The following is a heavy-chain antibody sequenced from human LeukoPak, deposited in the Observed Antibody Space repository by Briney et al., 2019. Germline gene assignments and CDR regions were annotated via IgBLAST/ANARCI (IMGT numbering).Heavy chain of an antibody. V-gene: IGHV3-53*01. Sequence: HPGGSLRLSCAASGFSVSSNFMSWVRQAPGKGLEWVSVIYSGGTTYYADSVKGRFTISRDNSKNTLSLQMNSLRAEDTAVYYCARDGYGNNYMDVWGKGTTVTVSS. J-gene: IGHJ6*03. D-gene: IGHD1/OR15-1a*01. CDR3: ARDGYGNNYMDV. CDR1: GFSVSSNF. CDR2: IYSGGTT.